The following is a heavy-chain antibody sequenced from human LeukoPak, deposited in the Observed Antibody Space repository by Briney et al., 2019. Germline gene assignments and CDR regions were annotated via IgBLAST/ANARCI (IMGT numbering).Heavy chain of an antibody. CDR3: ASGHNWNDASSNFDC. D-gene: IGHD1-20*01. J-gene: IGHJ4*02. CDR1: GYTFTGYY. CDR2: INPNSGGT. Sequence: GASVKVSCKASGYTFTGYYMHWVRQAPGQGLEWMGWINPNSGGTNYAQKFQGRVTMTRDTSISTAYMELSRLRSDDTAVYYCASGHNWNDASSNFDCWGQGTLVTVSS. V-gene: IGHV1-2*02.